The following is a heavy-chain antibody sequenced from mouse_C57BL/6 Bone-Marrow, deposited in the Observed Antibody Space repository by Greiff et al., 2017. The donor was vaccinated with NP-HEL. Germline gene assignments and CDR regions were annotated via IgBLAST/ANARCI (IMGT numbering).Heavy chain of an antibody. CDR3: AREESNYLYYFDY. Sequence: VQLQQPGAELVKPGASVKMSCKASGYTFTSYWITWVKQRPGQGLEWIGDIYPGSGSTNYNEKFKSKATLTVDTSSSTAYRQLSSLTSEDSAVYYCAREESNYLYYFDYWGQGTTLTVSS. D-gene: IGHD2-5*01. CDR2: IYPGSGST. J-gene: IGHJ2*01. CDR1: GYTFTSYW. V-gene: IGHV1-55*01.